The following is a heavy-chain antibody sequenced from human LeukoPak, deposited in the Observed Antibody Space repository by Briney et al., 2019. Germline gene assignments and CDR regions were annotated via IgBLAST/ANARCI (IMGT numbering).Heavy chain of an antibody. Sequence: GGSLRLSCAASGFAFSNYWMFWVRRAPGKGLVWISQTDTEGADTTYGDPAKGRFTASRDNAKNTLYLQMNSLRVEDTAVYFCARGTAITAGIDFWGQGTLVTVSS. CDR2: TDTEGADT. V-gene: IGHV3-74*01. J-gene: IGHJ4*02. D-gene: IGHD6-19*01. CDR1: GFAFSNYW. CDR3: ARGTAITAGIDF.